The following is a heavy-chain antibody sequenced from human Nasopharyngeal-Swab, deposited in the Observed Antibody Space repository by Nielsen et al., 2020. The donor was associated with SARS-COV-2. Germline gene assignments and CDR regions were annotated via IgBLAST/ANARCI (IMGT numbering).Heavy chain of an antibody. J-gene: IGHJ6*02. CDR1: GFGLEEFV. CDR3: AREPLLWSGMDV. CDR2: ITSNGNSV. Sequence: SLKISCAASGFGLEEFVMHWVRQPPGKGLEWVSYITSNGNSVVYADSVKGRFTISRDNARNSVSLQMNSLRAEDTAVYYCAREPLLWSGMDVWGQGTTVTVSS. V-gene: IGHV3-9*01. D-gene: IGHD3-10*01.